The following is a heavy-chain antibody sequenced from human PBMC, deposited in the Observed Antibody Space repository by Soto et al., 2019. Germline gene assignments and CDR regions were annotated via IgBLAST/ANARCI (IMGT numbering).Heavy chain of an antibody. J-gene: IGHJ6*02. CDR2: IYYSGST. Sequence: SETLSLTCTVSGGSIISADYYWSWIRQPPGKGLEWIGYIYYSGSTYYNPSLKSRVTISVDTSKNQFSLKLTSVTAADTAVYYCARWIQLWSPTGRHYRYGDVWGQGTTVTVSS. V-gene: IGHV4-30-4*01. CDR1: GGSIISADYY. D-gene: IGHD5-18*01. CDR3: ARWIQLWSPTGRHYRYGDV.